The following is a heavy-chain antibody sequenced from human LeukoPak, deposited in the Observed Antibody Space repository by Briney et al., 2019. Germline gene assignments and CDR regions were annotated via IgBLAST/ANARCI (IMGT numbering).Heavy chain of an antibody. J-gene: IGHJ5*02. CDR2: IKPDGSEK. V-gene: IGHV3-7*01. D-gene: IGHD3-9*01. Sequence: GGSLRLSCAASGFTFSNYWMTWVRQAPGKGLEWVANIKPDGSEKHYVDSVKGRFTISRDNAKKSLYLQMNSLRAEDTAVYYCARVTVRYFDWLPRSHNWFDPWGQGTLVTVSS. CDR1: GFTFSNYW. CDR3: ARVTVRYFDWLPRSHNWFDP.